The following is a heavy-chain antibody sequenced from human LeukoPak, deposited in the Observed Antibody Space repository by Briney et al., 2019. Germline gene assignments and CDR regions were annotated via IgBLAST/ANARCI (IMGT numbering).Heavy chain of an antibody. CDR1: GGSISSSSYY. Sequence: ETLSLTCTVSGGSISSSSYYWGWIRQAPGKGLEWVSVIYSGGSTYYADSVKGRFTISRDNSKNTLYLQMNSLRAEDTAVYYCARDLQPGMVRGVMWGQGTLVTVSS. J-gene: IGHJ4*02. D-gene: IGHD3-10*01. V-gene: IGHV3-53*01. CDR3: ARDLQPGMVRGVM. CDR2: IYSGGST.